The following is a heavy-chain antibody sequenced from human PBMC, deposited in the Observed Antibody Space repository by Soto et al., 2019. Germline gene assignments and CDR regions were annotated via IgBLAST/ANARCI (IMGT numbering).Heavy chain of an antibody. D-gene: IGHD3-22*01. CDR1: GGSISSGDYS. V-gene: IGHV4-30-4*01. CDR2: IYYSGST. Sequence: QVQLQESGPGLVKPSQTLSLTCTVSGGSISSGDYSWSWIRQPPGKGLEWIGYIYYSGSTYYNPSLKRRVTISVDTSKNQFSLKLSSVTAADTAVYYCVRVEDDSSGYYDYWGQGTLVTVSS. J-gene: IGHJ4*02. CDR3: VRVEDDSSGYYDY.